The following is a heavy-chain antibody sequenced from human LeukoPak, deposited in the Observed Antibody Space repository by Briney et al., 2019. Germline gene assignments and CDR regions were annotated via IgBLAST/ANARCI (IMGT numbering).Heavy chain of an antibody. Sequence: GASVKVSCKASGYTFTGYYVHWVRQAPGQGLEWMGWINPNSGGTNYAQKFQGWVTMTRDTSISTAYMELSRLRSDDTAVYYCARGRVYCSSTSCSYPNWFDPWGQGTLVTVSS. CDR3: ARGRVYCSSTSCSYPNWFDP. V-gene: IGHV1-2*04. CDR2: INPNSGGT. CDR1: GYTFTGYY. D-gene: IGHD2-2*01. J-gene: IGHJ5*02.